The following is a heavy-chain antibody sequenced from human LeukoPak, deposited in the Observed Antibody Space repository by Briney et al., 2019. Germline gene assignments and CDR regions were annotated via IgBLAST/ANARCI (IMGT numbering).Heavy chain of an antibody. V-gene: IGHV4-39*01. Sequence: SETLSLTCTVSGGSVSSATYYWAWIRQPPGKGLEWIGSIYYSGSTYYNPSLKSPVTISVDTSKNQFSLKLSSVTAADTAVYHSARHGHHGNYDFWGQGTLVTVSS. CDR3: ARHGHHGNYDF. J-gene: IGHJ4*02. CDR2: IYYSGST. CDR1: GGSVSSATYY. D-gene: IGHD4-11*01.